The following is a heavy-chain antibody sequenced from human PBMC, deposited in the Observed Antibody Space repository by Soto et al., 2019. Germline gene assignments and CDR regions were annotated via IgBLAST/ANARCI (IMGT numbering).Heavy chain of an antibody. CDR1: GGTFSSYT. Sequence: QVQLVQSGAEVKKPGSSVKVSSKASGGTFSSYTISWVRQAPGQGLEWMGRIIPILGIANYAQKFQGRVTITADKSTSTAYMELSSLRSEDTAVYYCARDKGTPYYFDYWGQGTLVTVSS. D-gene: IGHD3-10*01. CDR3: ARDKGTPYYFDY. J-gene: IGHJ4*02. CDR2: IIPILGIA. V-gene: IGHV1-69*08.